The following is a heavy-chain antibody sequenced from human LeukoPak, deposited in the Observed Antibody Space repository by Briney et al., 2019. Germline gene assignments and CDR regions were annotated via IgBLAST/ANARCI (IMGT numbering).Heavy chain of an antibody. D-gene: IGHD7-27*01. V-gene: IGHV3-30-3*01. J-gene: IGHJ4*02. CDR3: ARDLNWGDSSL. Sequence: GRSLRLSCAASGFTFSSYAMHWVRQAPGKGLEWAAVISYDGSNKYYADSVKGRFTISRDNSKNTLYLQMNSLRAEDTAVYYCARDLNWGDSSLWGQGTLVTVSS. CDR2: ISYDGSNK. CDR1: GFTFSSYA.